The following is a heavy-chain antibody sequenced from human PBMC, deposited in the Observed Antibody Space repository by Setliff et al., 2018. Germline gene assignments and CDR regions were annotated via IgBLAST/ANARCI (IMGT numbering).Heavy chain of an antibody. J-gene: IGHJ6*03. CDR3: ARDLYSSSSGGFYYYYYYMDV. CDR2: IYSSGST. D-gene: IGHD6-6*01. Sequence: SETLSLTCTVSGGSISSGSYYWSWLRQPAGKGLEWIGHIYSSGSTNYNPSLKSRVTISVDRSKNQFSLTLSSVIAADTAVYYCARDLYSSSSGGFYYYYYYMDVWGKGTKVTVSS. CDR1: GGSISSGSYY. V-gene: IGHV4-61*09.